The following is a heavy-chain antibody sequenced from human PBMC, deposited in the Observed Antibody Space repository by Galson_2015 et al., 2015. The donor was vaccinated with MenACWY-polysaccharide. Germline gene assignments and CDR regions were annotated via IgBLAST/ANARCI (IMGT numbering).Heavy chain of an antibody. Sequence: SLRLSCAAAGFALSGYWMSWIRQAPGKGLERVANIKFDGSEAVYVDSVKGRFTVSRDNARNALYLQMNSLRAEDTAVYYCVRDWDCSNVGCFYYDYWGPGTLVAVSS. CDR2: IKFDGSEA. V-gene: IGHV3-7*01. J-gene: IGHJ4*02. CDR3: VRDWDCSNVGCFYYDY. D-gene: IGHD2-15*01. CDR1: GFALSGYW.